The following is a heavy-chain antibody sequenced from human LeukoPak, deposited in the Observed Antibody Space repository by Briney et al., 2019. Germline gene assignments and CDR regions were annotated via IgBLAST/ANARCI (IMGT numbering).Heavy chain of an antibody. CDR2: TSSSGSTI. Sequence: GGSLRLSCAASGFTFDDYGMSWVRQAPGKGLEWVSYTSSSGSTIYYADSVKGRFTISRDNAKNSLYLQMNSLRAEDTAVYYCARDGYDFWSGIDYWGQGTLVTVSS. V-gene: IGHV3-11*04. J-gene: IGHJ4*02. CDR3: ARDGYDFWSGIDY. CDR1: GFTFDDYG. D-gene: IGHD3-3*01.